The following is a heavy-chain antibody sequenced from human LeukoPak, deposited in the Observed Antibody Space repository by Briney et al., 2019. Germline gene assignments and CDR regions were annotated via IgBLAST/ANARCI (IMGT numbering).Heavy chain of an antibody. CDR3: TTDSFVGATFRC. V-gene: IGHV3-15*01. CDR2: IKSKTDGATT. Sequence: GGSLRLSCEASGFTFSNSCMSWVRQAPGQGLEWVGRIKSKTDGATTDYAAPVKGRFTISRDYSKNTLYLQMNSLKTEDTAVYYCTTDSFVGATFRCWGQGTLVTVSS. CDR1: GFTFSNSC. J-gene: IGHJ4*02. D-gene: IGHD1-26*01.